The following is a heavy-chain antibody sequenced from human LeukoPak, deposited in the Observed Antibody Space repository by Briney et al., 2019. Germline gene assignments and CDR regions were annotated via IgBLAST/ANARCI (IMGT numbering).Heavy chain of an antibody. Sequence: RASVKVSCKASGYTFTGYYMHWVRQAPGQGLEWMGRINPNSGGTNYAQKFQGRVTMTRDTSISTAYMELSRLRSDDTAVYCCARDGRYYYDSGEFDPWGQGTLVTVSS. CDR3: ARDGRYYYDSGEFDP. CDR1: GYTFTGYY. CDR2: INPNSGGT. J-gene: IGHJ5*02. V-gene: IGHV1-2*06. D-gene: IGHD3-22*01.